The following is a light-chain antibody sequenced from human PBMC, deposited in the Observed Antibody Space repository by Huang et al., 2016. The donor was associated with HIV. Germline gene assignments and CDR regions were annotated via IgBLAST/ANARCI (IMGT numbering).Light chain of an antibody. CDR3: QNYNSAPLT. J-gene: IGKJ4*01. CDR2: ATS. Sequence: DIQMTQSPFSLSAYVGDRVTISCRASQGIRNYLAWYQQKPGKGPNLLIYATSTLQSRVPSRFSGSGSETDFTLTINSLQPEDVATYYCQNYNSAPLTFGGGTKVELK. CDR1: QGIRNY. V-gene: IGKV1-27*01.